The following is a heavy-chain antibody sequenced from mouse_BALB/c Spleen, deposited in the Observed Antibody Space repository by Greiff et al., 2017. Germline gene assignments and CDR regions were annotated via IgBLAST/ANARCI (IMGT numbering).Heavy chain of an antibody. CDR1: GFTFSSYG. V-gene: IGHV5-6*01. J-gene: IGHJ4*01. CDR3: APFPAMDY. CDR2: ISSGGSYT. Sequence: EVNVVESGGDLVKPGGSLKLSCAASGFTFSSYGMSWVRQTPDKRLEWVATISSGGSYTYYPDSVKGRFTISRDNAKNTLYLQMSSLKSEDTAMYYCAPFPAMDYWGQGTSVTVSS.